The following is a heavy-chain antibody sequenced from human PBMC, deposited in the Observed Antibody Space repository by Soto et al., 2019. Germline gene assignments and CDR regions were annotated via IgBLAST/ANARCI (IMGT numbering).Heavy chain of an antibody. D-gene: IGHD4-4*01. Sequence: PGESLKIACKGSGYSFTSYWISWVRQMPGKGLEWMGRIDPSDSYTNYSPSFQGHVTISADNSKNTLFLQMNSLRAEDTAVYYCAKDLIDYCNSYFDYWGQGTLVTVSS. CDR3: AKDLIDYCNSYFDY. CDR2: IDPSDSYT. V-gene: IGHV5-10-1*01. J-gene: IGHJ4*02. CDR1: GYSFTSYW.